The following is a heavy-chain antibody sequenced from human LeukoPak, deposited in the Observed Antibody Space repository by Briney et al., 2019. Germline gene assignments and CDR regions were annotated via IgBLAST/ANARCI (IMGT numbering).Heavy chain of an antibody. CDR3: AKGDSGYYYDSSGYLNWFDP. Sequence: GGSLRLSCAASGFTFSSYAMSWVRHAPGKGLEWVSVISGSGGSTYYVDSVKGRFTISRDNSKNTLSLQMNSLRAEDTAVYYCAKGDSGYYYDSSGYLNWFDPWGQGTLVTVSS. CDR2: ISGSGGST. D-gene: IGHD3-22*01. J-gene: IGHJ5*02. V-gene: IGHV3-23*01. CDR1: GFTFSSYA.